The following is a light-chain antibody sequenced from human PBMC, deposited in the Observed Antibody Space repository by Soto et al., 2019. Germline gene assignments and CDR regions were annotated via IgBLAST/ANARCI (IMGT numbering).Light chain of an antibody. CDR2: EVD. J-gene: IGLJ2*01. V-gene: IGLV2-8*01. CDR3: SSFVHKNNLI. Sequence: QSVLTQPPSASGSPGQSVTISCTGTSDDIGTYNYVSWFQQHSGNAPKLIIYEVDKRPSGVPNRFSGSKSGNTASLTISGLQAEDEADYYCSSFVHKNNLIFGGGTKVTVL. CDR1: SDDIGTYNY.